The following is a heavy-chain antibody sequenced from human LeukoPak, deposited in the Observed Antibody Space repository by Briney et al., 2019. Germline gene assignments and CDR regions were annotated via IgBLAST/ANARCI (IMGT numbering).Heavy chain of an antibody. CDR3: ARGSGSYGGDY. Sequence: ASVKVSCKASGYTFTGYYMHWVRQAPGQGLEWMGWINPNSGGTIYAQKFQGRVTMTMDTSISTGYMDLSRLRSDDTAVYYCARGSGSYGGDYWGQGTLVTVSS. D-gene: IGHD1-26*01. CDR1: GYTFTGYY. V-gene: IGHV1-2*02. J-gene: IGHJ4*02. CDR2: INPNSGGT.